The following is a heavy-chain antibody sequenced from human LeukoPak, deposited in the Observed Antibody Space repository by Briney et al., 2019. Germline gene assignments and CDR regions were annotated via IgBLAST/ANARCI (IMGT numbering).Heavy chain of an antibody. D-gene: IGHD3/OR15-3a*01. CDR1: GYSISSGYY. Sequence: SETLSLTCTVSGYSISSGYYWGWIRQPPGKGLEWIGSIYHSGSTYYNPSLKSRVTISVDTSKNQFSLKLSSVTAADTAVYYCARHFGLNWFDPWGQGTLVTVSS. CDR3: ARHFGLNWFDP. CDR2: IYHSGST. J-gene: IGHJ5*02. V-gene: IGHV4-38-2*02.